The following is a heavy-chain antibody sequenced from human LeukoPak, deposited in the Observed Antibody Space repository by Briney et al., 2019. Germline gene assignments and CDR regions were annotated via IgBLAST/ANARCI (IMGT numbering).Heavy chain of an antibody. CDR1: GGSFSGYY. V-gene: IGHV4-34*01. CDR3: ARRGYCYGSGSYYRPPHFDY. J-gene: IGHJ4*02. D-gene: IGHD3-10*01. Sequence: SETLSLTCAVYGGSFSGYYWSWIRQPPGKGLEWIGEINHSGSTNYNPSLKSRVTISVDTSKNQFSLKLSSVTAADTAVYYCARRGYCYGSGSYYRPPHFDYWGQGTLVTVSS. CDR2: INHSGST.